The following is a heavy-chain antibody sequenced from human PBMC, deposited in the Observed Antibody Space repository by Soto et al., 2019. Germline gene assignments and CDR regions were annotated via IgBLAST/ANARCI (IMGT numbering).Heavy chain of an antibody. CDR3: AKPSNDDGDYWAFGDFDY. J-gene: IGHJ4*02. CDR2: ISYDGSNK. D-gene: IGHD4-17*01. CDR1: GFTFSSYG. Sequence: GGSLRLSCAASGFTFSSYGMHWVRQAPGKGLEWVAVISYDGSNKYYADSVKGRFTISRDNSKNTLYLQMNSLRAEDTAVYYCAKPSNDDGDYWAFGDFDYWGQGTLVTVSS. V-gene: IGHV3-30*18.